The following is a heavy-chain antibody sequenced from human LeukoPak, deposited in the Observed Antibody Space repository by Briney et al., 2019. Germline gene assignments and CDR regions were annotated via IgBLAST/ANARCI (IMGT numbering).Heavy chain of an antibody. D-gene: IGHD3-10*02. CDR2: ISSSGSTI. V-gene: IGHV3-48*03. Sequence: GGSLRLTCAASGFTFSSYEMNWVRQAPGKGLEWVSYISSSGSTIYYADSVKGRFTISRDNAKNSLYLQMNSLRAEDTAVYYCAELGITMIGGVWGKGTTVTISS. J-gene: IGHJ6*04. CDR1: GFTFSSYE. CDR3: AELGITMIGGV.